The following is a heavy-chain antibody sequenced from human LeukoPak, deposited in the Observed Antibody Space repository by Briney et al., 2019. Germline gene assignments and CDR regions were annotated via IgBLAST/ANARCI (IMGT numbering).Heavy chain of an antibody. V-gene: IGHV4-34*01. CDR3: ARGVAAAAPYYYYYYYMDV. CDR2: INHSGST. D-gene: IGHD6-13*01. Sequence: TSETLSLTCAVYGGSFSGYYWSWIRQPPGKGLEWIGEINHSGSTNYNPSLKSRVTISVNTSKNQCSLKLSSVTAADTAVYYCARGVAAAAPYYYYYYYMDVWGKGTTVTVSS. J-gene: IGHJ6*03. CDR1: GGSFSGYY.